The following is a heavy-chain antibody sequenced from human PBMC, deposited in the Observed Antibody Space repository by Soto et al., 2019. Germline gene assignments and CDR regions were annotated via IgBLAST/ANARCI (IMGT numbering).Heavy chain of an antibody. CDR3: AAWSQQSRSFGYYGMDG. J-gene: IGHJ6*02. V-gene: IGHV1-58*01. Sequence: SVKVSCTASGFTFTSSAVQWVRQARGQRLEWIGWIVVGSGNTNYAQKFQERVTITRDMSTSTAYMELSSLRSEDTAVYYCAAWSQQSRSFGYYGMDGWGQGNMVTVYS. D-gene: IGHD6-6*01. CDR2: IVVGSGNT. CDR1: GFTFTSSA.